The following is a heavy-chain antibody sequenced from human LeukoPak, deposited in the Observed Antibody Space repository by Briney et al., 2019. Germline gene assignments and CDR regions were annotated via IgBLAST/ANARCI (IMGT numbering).Heavy chain of an antibody. Sequence: GASVKVSCKASGYTFTSYDINWVRQATGQGLEWMGWMNPNSGNTGYAQKFQGRVTMTRNTSISTAYMELSSLRSEDTAVYYCARVVVVVPAAENSPYYYYGMDVWGQGTTVTVSS. CDR1: GYTFTSYD. D-gene: IGHD2-2*01. CDR3: ARVVVVVPAAENSPYYYYGMDV. J-gene: IGHJ6*02. V-gene: IGHV1-8*01. CDR2: MNPNSGNT.